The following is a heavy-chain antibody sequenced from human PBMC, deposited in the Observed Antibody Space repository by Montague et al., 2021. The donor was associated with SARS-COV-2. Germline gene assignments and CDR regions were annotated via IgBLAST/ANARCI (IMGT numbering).Heavy chain of an antibody. Sequence: TLSLTCTVSGGSISSGGYYWSWIRQHPGRGLGWIGFFYYGGSTYYNPFLNSRVIIAVDTSKNYFSLKLCSVTAADTANYYSARLTAGYCSGSSCYEGTGFDYWGQGTLVTVSS. V-gene: IGHV4-31*03. CDR1: GGSISSGGYY. CDR3: ARLTAGYCSGSSCYEGTGFDY. CDR2: FYYGGST. D-gene: IGHD2-15*01. J-gene: IGHJ4*02.